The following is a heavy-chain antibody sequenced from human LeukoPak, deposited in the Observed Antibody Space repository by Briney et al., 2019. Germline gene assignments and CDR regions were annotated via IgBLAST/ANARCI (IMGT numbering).Heavy chain of an antibody. CDR3: AREAGDNAYDV. V-gene: IGHV1-2*02. J-gene: IGHJ3*01. CDR2: INPKSGGT. Sequence: ASVKVSCKASGYTFTDFYMHLLRQAPGQGLEWMGWINPKSGGTRYAQRFQGRVTMTRDTSISTSYMEVSRLIYDDTAVYYCAREAGDNAYDVWGQGTMVTVPS. CDR1: GYTFTDFY. D-gene: IGHD2-21*01.